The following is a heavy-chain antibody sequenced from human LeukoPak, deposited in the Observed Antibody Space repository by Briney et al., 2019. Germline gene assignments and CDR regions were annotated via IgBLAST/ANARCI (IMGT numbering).Heavy chain of an antibody. CDR3: AKDLGPLPGSGYYNTQAATGVY. CDR2: ISGSGGST. CDR1: GFTFSGYA. V-gene: IGHV3-23*01. D-gene: IGHD3-22*01. Sequence: PGGSLRLSCAASGFTFSGYAMSWVRQAPGKGLEWVSAISGSGGSTYYADSVKGRFTISRDNSKNTLYLQMNSLRAEDTAVYYCAKDLGPLPGSGYYNTQAATGVYWGQGTLVTVSS. J-gene: IGHJ4*02.